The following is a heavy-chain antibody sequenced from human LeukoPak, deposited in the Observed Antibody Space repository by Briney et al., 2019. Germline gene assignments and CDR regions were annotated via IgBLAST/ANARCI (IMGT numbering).Heavy chain of an antibody. Sequence: GESLKISIKGSGYSFTSYWIGWVRQMPGKGLEWMGIIYPGDSDTRYSPSFQGQVTISADKSISPAYLQWSSLKASDSAMYYCATNTMFRGIHAFDIWGQGTMVTVSS. CDR3: ATNTMFRGIHAFDI. CDR2: IYPGDSDT. CDR1: GYSFTSYW. V-gene: IGHV5-51*01. D-gene: IGHD3-10*01. J-gene: IGHJ3*02.